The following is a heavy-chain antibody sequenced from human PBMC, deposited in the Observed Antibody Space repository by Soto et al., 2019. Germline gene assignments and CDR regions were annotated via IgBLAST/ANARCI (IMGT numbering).Heavy chain of an antibody. D-gene: IGHD5-18*01. CDR2: IYWDDDK. V-gene: IGHV2-5*02. CDR1: GFSLRGDSVG. Sequence: QITLKESGPTLVNPTQTLTLTCTFDGFSLRGDSVGVAWIRQPPGKALEWLAIIYWDDDKRYSPSLKRRLTITKDTSKNQVVLTMTNMDPMDTATYYCAHSRYNNGYCPFDSWGQGTLVTVSS. J-gene: IGHJ4*02. CDR3: AHSRYNNGYCPFDS.